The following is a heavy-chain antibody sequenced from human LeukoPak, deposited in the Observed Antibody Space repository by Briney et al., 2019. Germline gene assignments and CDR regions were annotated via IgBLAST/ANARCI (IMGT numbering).Heavy chain of an antibody. CDR1: GFTFDDYG. D-gene: IGHD6-6*01. V-gene: IGHV3-23*01. CDR2: ISGSGGST. J-gene: IGHJ4*02. CDR3: AKGGYSSSSGRVFDY. Sequence: GGSLRLSCAASGFTFDDYGMSWVRQAPGKGLEWVSAISGSGGSTYYADSVKGRFTISRDNSKNTLYLQMNSLRAEDTAVYYCAKGGYSSSSGRVFDYWGQGTLVTVSS.